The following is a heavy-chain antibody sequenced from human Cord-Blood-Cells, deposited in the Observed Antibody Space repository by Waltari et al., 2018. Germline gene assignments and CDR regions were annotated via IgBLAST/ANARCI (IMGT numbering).Heavy chain of an antibody. Sequence: QVQLVESGGGVVQPGGSLRLSCAASGFTFSSYGMHWVRQAPGKGLGGVAFIRYNGSNKYYADSVKGRFTISRDNSKNTLYLQMNSLRAEDTAVYYCAKENQAFDIWGQGTMVTVSS. D-gene: IGHD2-2*01. CDR1: GFTFSSYG. CDR2: IRYNGSNK. J-gene: IGHJ3*02. CDR3: AKENQAFDI. V-gene: IGHV3-30*02.